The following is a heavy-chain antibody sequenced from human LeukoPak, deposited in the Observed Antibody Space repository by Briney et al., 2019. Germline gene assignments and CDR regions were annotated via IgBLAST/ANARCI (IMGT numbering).Heavy chain of an antibody. CDR3: ARFTSRDAFDI. V-gene: IGHV4-30-4*08. CDR2: IYYSGST. D-gene: IGHD6-6*01. J-gene: IGHJ3*02. CDR1: GGSISSGDYY. Sequence: PSQTLSLTCTVSGGSISSGDYYWSWIRQPPGKGLEWIGYIYYSGSTNYNPSLKSRVTISVDTSKNQFSLKLSSVTAADTAVYYCARFTSRDAFDIWGQGTMVTVSS.